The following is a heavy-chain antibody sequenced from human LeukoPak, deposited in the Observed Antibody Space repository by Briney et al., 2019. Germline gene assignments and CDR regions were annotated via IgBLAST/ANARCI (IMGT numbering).Heavy chain of an antibody. Sequence: PGGSLRLSCAASGFSFSSYEMHWVRQAPGKGLEWVSYISSSGTTIYYADSVKGRFTISRDNAKNSLYLQMNSLRAEDTAVYYCARVFGHYDTSDYPGWGQGTLVTVSS. CDR3: ARVFGHYDTSDYPG. V-gene: IGHV3-48*03. CDR1: GFSFSSYE. D-gene: IGHD3-22*01. CDR2: ISSSGTTI. J-gene: IGHJ4*02.